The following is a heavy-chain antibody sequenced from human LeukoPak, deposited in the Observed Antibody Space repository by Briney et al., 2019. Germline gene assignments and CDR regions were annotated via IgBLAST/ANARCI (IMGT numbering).Heavy chain of an antibody. CDR3: AKAGSATLYYYYMDV. J-gene: IGHJ6*03. V-gene: IGHV3-66*01. D-gene: IGHD2-15*01. CDR2: IYSGGST. Sequence: GGSLRLSCAASGLSVSSNYMTWVRQAPGKGLEWVSLIYSGGSTYYADSVKGRFTISRDNSKNTLYLQMNSLRAEDTAVYYCAKAGSATLYYYYMDVWGKGTTVTVSS. CDR1: GLSVSSNY.